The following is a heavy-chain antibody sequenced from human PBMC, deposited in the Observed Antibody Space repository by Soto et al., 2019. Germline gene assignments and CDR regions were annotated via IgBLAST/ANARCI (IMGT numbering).Heavy chain of an antibody. CDR3: ARLELGRGLRRWFDP. CDR2: TIPIFGPA. J-gene: IGHJ5*02. D-gene: IGHD6-6*01. V-gene: IGHV1-69*01. Sequence: QVQLVQSGAEVKKPGSSVKVSCKASGGTFSSYAISWVRQAPGQGLEWMGGTIPIFGPANYAQTSQGRFTMTAKESTSTAYMELGSLRSEDTAVYYCARLELGRGLRRWFDPWGQGTLVTVSS. CDR1: GGTFSSYA.